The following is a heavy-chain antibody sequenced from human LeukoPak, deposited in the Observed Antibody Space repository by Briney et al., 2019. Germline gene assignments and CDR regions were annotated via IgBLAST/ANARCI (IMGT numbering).Heavy chain of an antibody. J-gene: IGHJ6*02. Sequence: GGSLRLSCAASGFTFSSYWMNWARQAPGRGLEWVASINHSGNVNYYVDSVKGRFTISRDNAKNSLYLQMSNLRAEDTAVYFCARGGGLDVWGQGATVTVSS. V-gene: IGHV3-7*03. CDR1: GFTFSSYW. D-gene: IGHD3-16*01. CDR3: ARGGGLDV. CDR2: INHSGNVN.